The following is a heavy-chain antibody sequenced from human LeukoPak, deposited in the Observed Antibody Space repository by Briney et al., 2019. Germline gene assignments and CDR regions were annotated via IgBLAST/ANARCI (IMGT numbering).Heavy chain of an antibody. Sequence: ASVKVSCKASGYTFTSYDINWVRQATGLGLEWMGWMNPNRGNTGYAQKFQGRVTMTRNTSISTVYMELSSLRSEDTAVYYCARKNVAAAGRNWFDPWGQGTLVTVSS. CDR2: MNPNRGNT. CDR3: ARKNVAAAGRNWFDP. D-gene: IGHD6-13*01. CDR1: GYTFTSYD. V-gene: IGHV1-8*01. J-gene: IGHJ5*02.